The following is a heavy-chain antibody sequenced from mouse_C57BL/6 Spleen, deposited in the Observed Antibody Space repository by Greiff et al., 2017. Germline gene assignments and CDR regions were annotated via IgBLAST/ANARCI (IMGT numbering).Heavy chain of an antibody. CDR3: ARHRGYFDY. CDR2: ISNGGGST. D-gene: IGHD3-3*01. J-gene: IGHJ2*01. V-gene: IGHV5-12*01. CDR1: GFTFSDYY. Sequence: EVKVVESGGGLVQPGGSLKLSCAASGFTFSDYYMYWVRQTPEKRLEWVAYISNGGGSTYYPDTVKGRVTISRDNAKNTLYLQMSRLKSEYSAMYYCARHRGYFDYWGQGTTLTVSS.